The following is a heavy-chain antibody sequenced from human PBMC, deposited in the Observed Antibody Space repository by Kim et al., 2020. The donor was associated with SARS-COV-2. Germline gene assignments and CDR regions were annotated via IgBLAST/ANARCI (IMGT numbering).Heavy chain of an antibody. J-gene: IGHJ6*02. Sequence: YYADSVKGRFIISRDNSKNTLYLQMNSLRGEDTAVYYCARTQVISFYGMDVWGQGTTVTVSS. V-gene: IGHV3-33*01. CDR3: ARTQVISFYGMDV. D-gene: IGHD2-21*01.